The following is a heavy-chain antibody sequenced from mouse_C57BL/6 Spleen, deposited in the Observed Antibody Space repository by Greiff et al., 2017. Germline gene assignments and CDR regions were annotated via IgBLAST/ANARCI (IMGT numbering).Heavy chain of an antibody. J-gene: IGHJ1*03. CDR1: GYTFTSYG. V-gene: IGHV1-81*01. Sequence: QVQLKESGAELARPGASVKLSCKASGYTFTSYGISWVKQRTGQGLEWIGEIYPRSGHTYYNEKFKGKATLTADKSSSTAYMELLSLTSEDSAVYFCARREGYFDVWGTGTTGTVSS. CDR3: ARREGYFDV. CDR2: IYPRSGHT.